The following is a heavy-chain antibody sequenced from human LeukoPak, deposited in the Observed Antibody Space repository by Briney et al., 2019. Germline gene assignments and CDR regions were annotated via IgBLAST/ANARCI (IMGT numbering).Heavy chain of an antibody. V-gene: IGHV3-23*01. D-gene: IGHD2-2*01. CDR2: ISGSGGST. CDR1: GFTFSGYA. Sequence: GGSLRLSCAASGFTFSGYAVSWVRQAPGKGLEWVSAISGSGGSTYYADSVKGRFTISRDNSKNTLYLQMNSLRAEDTAVYYCAKDPQFVVVPAARLYYFDYWGQGTLVTVSS. CDR3: AKDPQFVVVPAARLYYFDY. J-gene: IGHJ4*02.